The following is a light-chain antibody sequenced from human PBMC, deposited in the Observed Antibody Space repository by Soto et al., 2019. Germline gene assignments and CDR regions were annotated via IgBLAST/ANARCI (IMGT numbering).Light chain of an antibody. CDR2: GAS. V-gene: IGKV3-15*01. Sequence: EILMTQSRATLSVSPGERASLSCRGSQSVRSNLAWYQQKPGQAPRLLIYGASTRATGIPARFSGSGSGTEFTLSISSLQSEDFAVYYCQHYNNWPPITFGQGTRLEIK. CDR1: QSVRSN. J-gene: IGKJ5*01. CDR3: QHYNNWPPIT.